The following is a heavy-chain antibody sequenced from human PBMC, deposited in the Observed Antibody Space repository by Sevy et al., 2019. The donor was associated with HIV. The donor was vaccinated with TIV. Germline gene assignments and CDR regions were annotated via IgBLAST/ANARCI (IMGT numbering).Heavy chain of an antibody. Sequence: GGSLRLSCAASGFTFSSYSMNWVRQAPGKGLEWVSYISSSSSTIYYAASVKGRFTISRDNAKNSLYLQMNSLRDEDTAGYYCARDDYSGSYDGGLDYWGQGTLGTVSS. V-gene: IGHV3-48*02. CDR3: ARDDYSGSYDGGLDY. D-gene: IGHD1-26*01. CDR2: ISSSSSTI. CDR1: GFTFSSYS. J-gene: IGHJ4*02.